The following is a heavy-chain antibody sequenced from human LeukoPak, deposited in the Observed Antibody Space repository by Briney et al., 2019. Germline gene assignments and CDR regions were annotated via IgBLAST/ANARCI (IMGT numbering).Heavy chain of an antibody. D-gene: IGHD3-9*01. Sequence: GASVKVSCKASGYTFTGYYMHWVRQAPGQGLEWMGWINPNSGGTNYAQKFQGRVTMTRDTSISTVYMELSRLRPDDTAVYYCARDPLGYFDWPLGADYGMDVWGQGTTVTVSS. CDR2: INPNSGGT. CDR1: GYTFTGYY. V-gene: IGHV1-2*02. CDR3: ARDPLGYFDWPLGADYGMDV. J-gene: IGHJ6*02.